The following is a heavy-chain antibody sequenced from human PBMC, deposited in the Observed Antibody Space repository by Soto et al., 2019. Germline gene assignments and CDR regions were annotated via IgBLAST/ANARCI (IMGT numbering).Heavy chain of an antibody. CDR3: ARLVAPAYYDSSGYFDY. CDR1: GYTFTSYG. Sequence: QVQLVQSGAEVKKPGASVKVSCKASGYTFTSYGISWVRQAPGQGLEWMGWISAYNGNTNYAQKLQGRVTMTTDTSTSTAYMELTSLRSDDTAVYYCARLVAPAYYDSSGYFDYWGQGTLVTVSS. CDR2: ISAYNGNT. D-gene: IGHD3-22*01. V-gene: IGHV1-18*01. J-gene: IGHJ4*02.